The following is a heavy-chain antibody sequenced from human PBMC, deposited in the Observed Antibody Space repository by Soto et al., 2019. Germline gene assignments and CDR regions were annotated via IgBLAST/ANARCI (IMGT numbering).Heavy chain of an antibody. J-gene: IGHJ4*02. D-gene: IGHD1-26*01. CDR1: GGSISDYY. CDR3: ARSGESYYDF. CDR2: IYDSGIT. V-gene: IGHV4-59*01. Sequence: SETLSLTCSVSGGSISDYYWSWIRQPPGKGLEWIGYIYDSGITNKNPSLRNRVTVSVDTSKNQFSLKLSSVTAADTAVYYCARSGESYYDFWGQGALVTVSS.